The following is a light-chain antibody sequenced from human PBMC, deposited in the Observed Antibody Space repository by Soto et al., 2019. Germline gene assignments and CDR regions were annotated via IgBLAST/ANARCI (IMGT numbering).Light chain of an antibody. Sequence: DMQMTQSPSTLSASVGDRVTITCRASQSISNWLAWYQQKPGKAPKLLIYDASSLEGGVPSRFSGSGSGTEFTLTISSLQPDDFATYYCQQYNGYPYTFGQGTKLEIK. J-gene: IGKJ2*01. CDR2: DAS. V-gene: IGKV1-5*01. CDR1: QSISNW. CDR3: QQYNGYPYT.